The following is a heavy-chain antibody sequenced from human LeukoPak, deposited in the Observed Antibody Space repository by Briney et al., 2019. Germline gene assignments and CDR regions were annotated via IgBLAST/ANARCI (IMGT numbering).Heavy chain of an antibody. D-gene: IGHD3-22*01. V-gene: IGHV4-4*07. CDR1: GGSISSNY. CDR3: ARENDYYDSSGYPDY. CDR2: IYTSGST. J-gene: IGHJ4*02. Sequence: SETLSLTCTVSGGSISSNYWSWIRQPAGKGLEWIGRIYTSGSTNYNPSLKSRVTMSVDTSKNQFSLKLSSVTAADTAVYYCARENDYYDSSGYPDYWGQGTLVTVSS.